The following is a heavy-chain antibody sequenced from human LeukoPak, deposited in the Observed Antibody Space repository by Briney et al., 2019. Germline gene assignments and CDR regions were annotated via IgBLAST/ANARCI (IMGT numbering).Heavy chain of an antibody. D-gene: IGHD3-10*01. J-gene: IGHJ4*02. V-gene: IGHV1-46*01. CDR3: ARVGDSGSPFDY. Sequence: GASVKVSCKASGYTFTSYYMHWVRQAPGQGLEWMGIINTSGGSTSYAQKFQGRVTMTRDTSTSTVYMEVSSLRSEDTAVYYCARVGDSGSPFDYWGQGTLVTASS. CDR2: INTSGGST. CDR1: GYTFTSYY.